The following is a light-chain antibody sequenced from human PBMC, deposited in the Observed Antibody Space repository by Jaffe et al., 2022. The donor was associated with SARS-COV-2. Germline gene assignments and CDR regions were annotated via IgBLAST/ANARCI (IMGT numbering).Light chain of an antibody. J-gene: IGLJ3*02. Sequence: QSALTQPASVSGSPGQSITISCTGTSSDVGSYKFVSWYQQHPGRPPKLIIYDVSNRPSGVSDRFSGSKSGYTASLTISGLQTEDEADYYCSSYTSASTLGVFGGGTKLTVL. CDR3: SSYTSASTLGV. CDR2: DVS. CDR1: SSDVGSYKF. V-gene: IGLV2-14*03.